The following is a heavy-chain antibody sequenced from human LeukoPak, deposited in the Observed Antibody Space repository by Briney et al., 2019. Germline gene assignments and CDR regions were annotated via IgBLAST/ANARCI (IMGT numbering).Heavy chain of an antibody. CDR3: ARAGSSSTSWILDY. Sequence: SETLSLTCTVSGGSISSYYWSWIRQPPGKGLERVGYIYYSGSTNYNPSLKSRVTISVDTSKNQFSLKLTSVTAADTAVYYCARAGSSSTSWILDYWGQGTLATVSS. CDR1: GGSISSYY. J-gene: IGHJ4*02. V-gene: IGHV4-59*01. D-gene: IGHD2-2*01. CDR2: IYYSGST.